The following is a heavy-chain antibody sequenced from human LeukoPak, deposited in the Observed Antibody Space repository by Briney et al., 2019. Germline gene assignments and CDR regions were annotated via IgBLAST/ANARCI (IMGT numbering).Heavy chain of an antibody. J-gene: IGHJ4*02. CDR1: GGSISSSSYY. CDR3: ATEIVATNSFDY. Sequence: TSETLSLTCTVSGGSISSSSYYWGWIRQPPGKGLEWIGSIYYSGSTYYNPSLKSRVTISVDTSKNQFSLKLSSVTAADTAVYYCATEIVATNSFDYWGQGTLVTVSS. V-gene: IGHV4-39*07. D-gene: IGHD5-12*01. CDR2: IYYSGST.